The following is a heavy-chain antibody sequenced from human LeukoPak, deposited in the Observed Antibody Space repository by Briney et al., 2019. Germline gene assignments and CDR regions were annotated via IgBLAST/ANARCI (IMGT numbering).Heavy chain of an antibody. CDR3: ARELAVAGTVTHRFGP. J-gene: IGHJ5*02. CDR2: IHSNGGT. V-gene: IGHV4-4*07. CDR1: GVSITSYY. D-gene: IGHD6-19*01. Sequence: SETLSLTCSASGVSITSYYWTWIRQSAGKGLEWIGRIHSNGGTNYNPSLSSRLTLSVDTSKNQLSLKLTSVTAADTAVYFCARELAVAGTVTHRFGPWGQGTLVTVSS.